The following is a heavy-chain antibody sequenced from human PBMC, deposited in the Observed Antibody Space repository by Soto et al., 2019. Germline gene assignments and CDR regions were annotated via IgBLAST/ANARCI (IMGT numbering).Heavy chain of an antibody. J-gene: IGHJ4*02. CDR3: VRDVNS. CDR2: IYNSGSST. CDR1: GGSISSGGYS. V-gene: IGHV4-61*08. Sequence: PSETLSLTCAVSGGSISSGGYSWSWIRQPPGKGLEWIGYIYNSGSSTNYNPSLGSRVTISVDTSKNQLFLKLSSVTAADTALYYCVRDVNSWGQGTLVTVSS.